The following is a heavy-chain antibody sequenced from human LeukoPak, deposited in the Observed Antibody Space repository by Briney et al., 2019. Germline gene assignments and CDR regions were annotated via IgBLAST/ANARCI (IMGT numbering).Heavy chain of an antibody. D-gene: IGHD6-13*01. V-gene: IGHV3-20*04. J-gene: IGHJ4*02. Sequence: GGSLRLSCEDSGFTFADYGLSWVRQAPGKGPQWVAGINWSGDNTFYADSVKGRFTISRDNTKKTLYQQMDNLRGDDTATYYCARDLSSNWSNLGYWGQGTLVTVSS. CDR1: GFTFADYG. CDR3: ARDLSSNWSNLGY. CDR2: INWSGDNT.